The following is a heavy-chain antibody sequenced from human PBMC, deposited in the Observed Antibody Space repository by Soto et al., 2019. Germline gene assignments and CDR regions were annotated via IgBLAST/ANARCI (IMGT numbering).Heavy chain of an antibody. Sequence: SETLSLTCTVSGGSISSYYWSWIRQPPGKGLEWIGYIYYSGSTNYNPSLKSRVTISVDTSKNQFSLKLSSVTAAETAVYYCARDGSSFKYWGQGTLVTVSS. D-gene: IGHD6-13*01. J-gene: IGHJ4*02. CDR3: ARDGSSFKY. CDR2: IYYSGST. V-gene: IGHV4-59*01. CDR1: GGSISSYY.